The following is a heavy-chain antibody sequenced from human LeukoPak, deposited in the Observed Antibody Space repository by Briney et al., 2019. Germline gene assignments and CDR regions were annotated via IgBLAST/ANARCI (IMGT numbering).Heavy chain of an antibody. CDR3: AAFREVVVVAAGSTVAFDI. CDR1: GVTFSSYS. V-gene: IGHV3-21*01. CDR2: ICSSSSYI. J-gene: IGHJ3*02. D-gene: IGHD2-15*01. Sequence: GGSLRLSCAASGVTFSSYSMNWVRQAPGEGLGWVSSICSSSSYIYYADSVKGRFTISRDNAKNSLYLQMNSLRAEDTAVYYCAAFREVVVVAAGSTVAFDIWGQGTMVTVSS.